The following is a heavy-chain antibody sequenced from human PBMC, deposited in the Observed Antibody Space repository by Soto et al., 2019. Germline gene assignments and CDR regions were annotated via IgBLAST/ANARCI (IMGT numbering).Heavy chain of an antibody. D-gene: IGHD7-27*01. CDR2: INHSGST. Sequence: SETLSLTCAVYGGSFSGYYWSWIRQPPEKGLEWIGEINHSGSTNYNPSLKSRVTISVDTSKNQFSLKLSSVTAADTAVYYCTRANWYSEYWGQGTLVTVSS. CDR1: GGSFSGYY. CDR3: TRANWYSEY. V-gene: IGHV4-34*01. J-gene: IGHJ4*02.